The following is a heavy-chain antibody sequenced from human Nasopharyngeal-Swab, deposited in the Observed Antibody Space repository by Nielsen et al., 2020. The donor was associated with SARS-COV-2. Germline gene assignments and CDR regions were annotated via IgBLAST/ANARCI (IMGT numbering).Heavy chain of an antibody. Sequence: GESLKIYCAASGFTFSSYAMQWVRQAPGKGLEWVAVISYDGSNKYYADSVKGRFTISRDNSKNTLYLQMNSLRAEDTAVYYCARSAGGGYYYGMDVWGQGTTVTVSS. J-gene: IGHJ6*02. CDR3: ARSAGGGYYYGMDV. D-gene: IGHD3-16*01. V-gene: IGHV3-30*04. CDR1: GFTFSSYA. CDR2: ISYDGSNK.